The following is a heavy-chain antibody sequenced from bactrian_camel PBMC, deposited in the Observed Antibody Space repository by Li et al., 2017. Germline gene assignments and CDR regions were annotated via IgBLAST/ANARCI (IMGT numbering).Heavy chain of an antibody. V-gene: IGHV3S11*01. D-gene: IGHD5*01. CDR2: IYTGDTST. CDR1: GFTFSSYG. J-gene: IGHJ4*01. Sequence: VQLVESGGGLVQPGGSLRLSCAASGFTFSSYGMSWVRQAPGKGLEWVSSIYTGDTSTASADSAKGRFTISRDNTMNMLYLQMNSLKSEDTALYYCTLGGVTAGWNDWGQGTQVTVS. CDR3: TLGGVTAGWND.